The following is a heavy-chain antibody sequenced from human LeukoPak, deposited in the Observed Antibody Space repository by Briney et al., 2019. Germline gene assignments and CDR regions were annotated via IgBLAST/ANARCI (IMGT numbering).Heavy chain of an antibody. V-gene: IGHV1-8*02. D-gene: IGHD3-10*01. Sequence: EASVKVSCKASGYTFTSYGISWVRQASGQGLEWMGWMNPETGNTGYAQKFQGKVTMTRDTSTGTAYMELSSLTSDDTAVYYCAICYASGSDYLYFFDYWGQGTLVTVSS. J-gene: IGHJ4*02. CDR3: AICYASGSDYLYFFDY. CDR2: MNPETGNT. CDR1: GYTFTSYG.